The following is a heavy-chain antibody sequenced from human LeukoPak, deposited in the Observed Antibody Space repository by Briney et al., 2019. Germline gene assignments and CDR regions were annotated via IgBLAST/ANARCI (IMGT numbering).Heavy chain of an antibody. D-gene: IGHD3-22*01. Sequence: GGSLRLSCAASGFTFSSYAMHWVRQAPGKGLEWVAVISYDGSNKYYADSVKGRFTISRDNAKNTLYLQMNSLRAEDTAVYYCARDTYFYNSSAFYHYYYGMDVWGQGTTVTVSS. CDR2: ISYDGSNK. CDR1: GFTFSSYA. V-gene: IGHV3-30-3*01. CDR3: ARDTYFYNSSAFYHYYYGMDV. J-gene: IGHJ6*02.